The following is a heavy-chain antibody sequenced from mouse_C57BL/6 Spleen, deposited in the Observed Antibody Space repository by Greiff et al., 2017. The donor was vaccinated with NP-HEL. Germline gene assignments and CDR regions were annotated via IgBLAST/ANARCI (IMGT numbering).Heavy chain of an antibody. CDR3: ARKAYDYSSYWYFDV. CDR2: ISYSGST. D-gene: IGHD2-4*01. CDR1: GYSITSDY. V-gene: IGHV3-8*01. Sequence: EVKLVESGPGLAKPSQTLSLTCSVTGYSITSDYWNWIRKFPGNKLEYMGYISYSGSTYYNPSLKSRISITRDTSKNQYYLQLNSVTTEDTATYYCARKAYDYSSYWYFDVWGTGTTVTVSS. J-gene: IGHJ1*03.